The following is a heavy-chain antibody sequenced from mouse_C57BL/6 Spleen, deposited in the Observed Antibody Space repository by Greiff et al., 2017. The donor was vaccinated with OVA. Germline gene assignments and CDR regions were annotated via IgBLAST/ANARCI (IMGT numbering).Heavy chain of an antibody. Sequence: QVQLQQPGTELVKPGASVKLSCKASGYTFTSYWMHWVKQRPGQGLEWIGNINPSNGGTNYNEKFKSKATLTVDKSSSTAYMQLSSLTSEDAAVYYCAREISYSAYAMDYWGQGTSVTVSS. V-gene: IGHV1-53*01. CDR2: INPSNGGT. J-gene: IGHJ4*01. CDR1: GYTFTSYW. CDR3: AREISYSAYAMDY. D-gene: IGHD2-12*01.